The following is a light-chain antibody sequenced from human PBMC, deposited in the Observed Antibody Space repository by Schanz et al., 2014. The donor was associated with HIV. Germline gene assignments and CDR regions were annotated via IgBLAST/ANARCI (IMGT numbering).Light chain of an antibody. J-gene: IGKJ4*01. V-gene: IGKV4-1*01. Sequence: DFVMTQSPDSLAVSLGERATINCKSSQTLLYNSNNKNYLAWYQQKPGQPPKLLIYWASTRESGVPDRFSGSGSGTDFTLTISSLQAEDVAVYYCQQRSNWPLTFGGGTKVEIK. CDR2: WAS. CDR3: QQRSNWPLT. CDR1: QTLLYNSNNKNY.